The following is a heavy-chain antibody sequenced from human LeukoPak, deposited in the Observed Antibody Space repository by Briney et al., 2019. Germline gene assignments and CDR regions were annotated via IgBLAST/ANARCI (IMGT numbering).Heavy chain of an antibody. CDR2: ITGSSSTM. CDR1: GFTFSSYS. V-gene: IGHV3-48*04. CDR3: ASSSGHLDY. Sequence: GGSLRLSCAASGFTFSSYSMNWVRQAPGKGLEWLSYITGSSSTMYYADSVKGRFTISRDNAKNSLYLQMNSLRAEDTAVYYCASSSGHLDYWGQGTLVTVSS. J-gene: IGHJ4*02. D-gene: IGHD6-19*01.